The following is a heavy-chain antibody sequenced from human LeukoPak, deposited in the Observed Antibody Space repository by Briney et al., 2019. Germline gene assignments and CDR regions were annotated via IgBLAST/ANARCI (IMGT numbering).Heavy chain of an antibody. J-gene: IGHJ3*01. CDR1: GFTFSSYS. CDR3: ARDDSGRPVAFDF. V-gene: IGHV3-48*01. CDR2: ISFSSSTI. D-gene: IGHD1-26*01. Sequence: GGSLRLSCAASGFTFSSYSMNWVRQAPGKGLQWVSYISFSSSTIYYADSVKGRFTISRDNAKNSLYLQMNSLRAEDTAVYYCARDDSGRPVAFDFWGPGTFVNVSS.